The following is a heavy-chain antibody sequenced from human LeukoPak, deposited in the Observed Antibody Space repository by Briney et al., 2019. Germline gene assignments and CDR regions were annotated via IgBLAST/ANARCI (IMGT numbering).Heavy chain of an antibody. D-gene: IGHD6-13*01. V-gene: IGHV3-23*01. Sequence: GGSLRLSCAASGFTFSSYAMSWVRQAPGKGLEWVSAISGSGGSTYYADSVKGRFTISRDNSKNTLYLQMNSLRAEDTAVYYCAKHGPLSSWYLYYFDYWGQGTLVTISS. CDR1: GFTFSSYA. J-gene: IGHJ4*02. CDR2: ISGSGGST. CDR3: AKHGPLSSWYLYYFDY.